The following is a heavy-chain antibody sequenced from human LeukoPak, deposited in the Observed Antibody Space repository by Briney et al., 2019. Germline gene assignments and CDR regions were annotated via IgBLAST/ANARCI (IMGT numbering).Heavy chain of an antibody. Sequence: ASVKVSCKASGYTFTGYYMHWVRQAPGQGLEWMGWINPNSGGTNYAQKFQGWVTMTRDTSISTAYMELSRLRSDDTAVYYCARLVGYVTYYFDYWGQGTLVTVSS. J-gene: IGHJ4*02. D-gene: IGHD2-8*02. V-gene: IGHV1-2*04. CDR3: ARLVGYVTYYFDY. CDR1: GYTFTGYY. CDR2: INPNSGGT.